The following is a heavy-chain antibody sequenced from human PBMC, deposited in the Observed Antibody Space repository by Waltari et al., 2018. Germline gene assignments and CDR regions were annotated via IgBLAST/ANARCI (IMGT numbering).Heavy chain of an antibody. CDR1: GFTFSSYA. D-gene: IGHD3-22*01. Sequence: EVQLLESGGGLVQPGGSLRLSCAASGFTFSSYAMSWVRQAPGKGLEWVSAISGSGGSTYDADSVKCRFTISRDNSKNTLYLQMNSLRAEDTAVYDCAKGVHWTPASVIVDYWGQGTLVTVSS. CDR3: AKGVHWTPASVIVDY. V-gene: IGHV3-23*01. CDR2: ISGSGGST. J-gene: IGHJ4*02.